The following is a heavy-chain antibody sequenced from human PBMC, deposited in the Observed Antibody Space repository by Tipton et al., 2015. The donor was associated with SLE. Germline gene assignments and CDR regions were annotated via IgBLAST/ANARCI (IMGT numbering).Heavy chain of an antibody. V-gene: IGHV4-61*01. CDR2: MSYSGNT. Sequence: TLSLTCTVSGGSSSSSSYYWSWIRQPPGKGLEWIGYMSYSGNTNYNPSLKSRVTISVDTSKNQFSLKLTSVTAADTAVYYCATYDFWSGYSGGMDVWGQGTTVTVSS. J-gene: IGHJ6*02. D-gene: IGHD3-3*01. CDR1: GGSSSSSSYY. CDR3: ATYDFWSGYSGGMDV.